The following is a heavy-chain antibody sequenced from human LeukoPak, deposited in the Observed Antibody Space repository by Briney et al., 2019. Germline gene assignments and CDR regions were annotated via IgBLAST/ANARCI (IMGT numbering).Heavy chain of an antibody. Sequence: SETLSLTRTVSGDSIRSSSYYWGWIRQPPGKGLEWIGSIYYSGSTYSNPSLKSRVTISVDTSKNQFSLKLSSVTAADTAVYYCARWHRERFLEWLGVVHGMDVWGQGTTVTVSS. D-gene: IGHD3-3*01. CDR3: ARWHRERFLEWLGVVHGMDV. V-gene: IGHV4-39*01. CDR2: IYYSGST. J-gene: IGHJ6*02. CDR1: GDSIRSSSYY.